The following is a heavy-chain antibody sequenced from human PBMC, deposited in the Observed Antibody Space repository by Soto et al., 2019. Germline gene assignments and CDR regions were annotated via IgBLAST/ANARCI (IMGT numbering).Heavy chain of an antibody. D-gene: IGHD6-19*01. V-gene: IGHV3-13*01. CDR2: IGTAGDT. CDR3: ARALTGKAVAMGDAFDI. CDR1: GFTFSSYD. J-gene: IGHJ3*02. Sequence: EVQLVESGGGLVQPGGSLRLYCAASGFTFSSYDMHWVRQATGKGLEWVSAIGTAGDTYYPGSVKGRFTISRENAKNSLYLQMNSLRAGDTAVYYCARALTGKAVAMGDAFDIWGQGTMVTVSS.